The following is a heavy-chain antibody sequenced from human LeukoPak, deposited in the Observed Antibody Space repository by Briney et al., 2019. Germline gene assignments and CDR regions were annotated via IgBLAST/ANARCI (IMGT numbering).Heavy chain of an antibody. Sequence: SVTVSCKASGGTFNSYAISWVRQAPGQGLEWMGGIIPIFGTANYAQKCQGRVTITADESTSTAYMELSSLRSEDTAVYYCARGPTGTTYSLYWGQGTLVTVSS. D-gene: IGHD1-1*01. V-gene: IGHV1-69*13. CDR1: GGTFNSYA. CDR3: ARGPTGTTYSLY. CDR2: IIPIFGTA. J-gene: IGHJ4*02.